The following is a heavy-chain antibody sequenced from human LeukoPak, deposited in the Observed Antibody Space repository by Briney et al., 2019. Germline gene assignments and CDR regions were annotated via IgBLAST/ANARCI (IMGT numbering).Heavy chain of an antibody. CDR1: GFTFSSYS. V-gene: IGHV3-21*01. Sequence: PVGSLRLSCAASGFTFSSYSMNWVRQAPGKGLEWVSSISSSSSYIYYADSVKGRFTISRDNAKNSLYLQMNSLRAEDSAVYYCVSCTAGRCYIVYWGQGTLVTVSS. CDR2: ISSSSSYI. D-gene: IGHD2-8*02. CDR3: VSCTAGRCYIVY. J-gene: IGHJ4*02.